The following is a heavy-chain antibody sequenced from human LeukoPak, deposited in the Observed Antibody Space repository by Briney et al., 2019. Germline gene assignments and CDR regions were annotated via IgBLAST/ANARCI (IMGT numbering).Heavy chain of an antibody. CDR2: ISSRRSYI. D-gene: IGHD3-3*01. V-gene: IGHV3-21*01. Sequence: PGGSLRLSCAASGFTFSSYSMNWVRQAPGKGLEWVSSISSRRSYIYYADSVKGRFTISRDNAKNSLYLQMNSLRAEDTAVYYCARGSVVSSYYDFWSGQKMSNDYWGQGTLVTVSS. J-gene: IGHJ4*02. CDR3: ARGSVVSSYYDFWSGQKMSNDY. CDR1: GFTFSSYS.